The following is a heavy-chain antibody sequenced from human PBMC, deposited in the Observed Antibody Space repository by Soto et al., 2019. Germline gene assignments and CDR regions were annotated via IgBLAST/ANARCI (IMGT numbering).Heavy chain of an antibody. CDR2: TFHSGAT. J-gene: IGHJ4*02. CDR1: GDSISSGFYY. V-gene: IGHV4-30-4*01. Sequence: VQLQESGPGLVKASQTLSLTCTVSGDSISSGFYYWTWIRQTPGKGLEWIGYTFHSGATYFNSSLEGRVSISVDTSKNQFFLKLTSVPAADTAVYYCARGGHVGSATSCCHNFWGQGTLVTVSS. D-gene: IGHD2-2*01. CDR3: ARGGHVGSATSCCHNF.